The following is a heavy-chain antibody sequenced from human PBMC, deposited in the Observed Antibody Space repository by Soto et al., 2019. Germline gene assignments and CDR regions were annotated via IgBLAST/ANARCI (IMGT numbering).Heavy chain of an antibody. CDR3: AKDFTRSSSAWYEVSPTYFDY. J-gene: IGHJ4*02. D-gene: IGHD6-19*01. Sequence: SETLSLTCAVSGGSISSGGYSWSWIRQPPGKGLEWIGYIYHSGSTYYNPSLKSRVTISVDRSKNQFSLKLSSVTAEDTAVYYCAKDFTRSSSAWYEVSPTYFDYWGQGTLVTVSS. V-gene: IGHV4-30-2*01. CDR1: GGSISSGGYS. CDR2: IYHSGST.